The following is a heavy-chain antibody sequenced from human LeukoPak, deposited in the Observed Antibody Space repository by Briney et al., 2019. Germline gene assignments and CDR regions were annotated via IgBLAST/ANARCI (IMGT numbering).Heavy chain of an antibody. Sequence: GGSLRLSCAASGFTFSSYAMSWVRQAPGKGLEWVSAISGSGGSTYYADSVKGRFTISRDNSKNTLYLQMSSLRAGDTAVYYCATPIYDYVWGSYRYKYDYWGQRTLVTVSS. J-gene: IGHJ4*02. CDR1: GFTFSSYA. CDR3: ATPIYDYVWGSYRYKYDY. D-gene: IGHD3-16*02. CDR2: ISGSGGST. V-gene: IGHV3-23*01.